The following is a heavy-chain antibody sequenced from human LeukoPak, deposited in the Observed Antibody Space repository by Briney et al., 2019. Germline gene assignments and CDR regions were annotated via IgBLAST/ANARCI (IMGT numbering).Heavy chain of an antibody. D-gene: IGHD3-22*01. V-gene: IGHV1-69*06. CDR3: ARSSQYYYDSSGYYESGY. Sequence: ASVKVSCKASGGTFSSYAISWVRQAPGQGLEWMGGIIPIFGTANYAQKFQGRVTITADKSTSTAYMELSSLRSEDTAVYYCARSSQYYYDSSGYYESGYWGQGTLVTVSS. CDR1: GGTFSSYA. J-gene: IGHJ4*02. CDR2: IIPIFGTA.